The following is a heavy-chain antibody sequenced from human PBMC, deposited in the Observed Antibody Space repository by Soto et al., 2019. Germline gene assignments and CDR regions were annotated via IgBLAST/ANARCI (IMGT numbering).Heavy chain of an antibody. CDR2: ISYDGSNK. V-gene: IGHV3-30-3*01. D-gene: IGHD6-19*01. Sequence: RGSLRLSCAASGFTFSSYAMHWVRQAPGKGLEWVAVISYDGSNKYYADSVKDRFTISRDNSKNTLYLQMNSLRAEDTAVYYCARDRVAVAAQAPDYYYYGMDVWGQGTTVTVSS. CDR3: ARDRVAVAAQAPDYYYYGMDV. J-gene: IGHJ6*02. CDR1: GFTFSSYA.